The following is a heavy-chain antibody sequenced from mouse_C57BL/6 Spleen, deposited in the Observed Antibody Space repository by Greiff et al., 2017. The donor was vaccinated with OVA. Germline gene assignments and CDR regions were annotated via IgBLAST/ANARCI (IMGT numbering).Heavy chain of an antibody. Sequence: VHLVESGAELVRPGASVKLSCKASGYTFTDYYINWVKQRPGQGLEWIARIYPGSGNTYYNEKFKGKATLTAEKSSSTAYMQLSSLTSEDSAVYFCARSSYYYGSSVDYWGQGTTLTVSS. V-gene: IGHV1-76*01. CDR1: GYTFTDYY. CDR2: IYPGSGNT. D-gene: IGHD1-1*01. J-gene: IGHJ2*01. CDR3: ARSSYYYGSSVDY.